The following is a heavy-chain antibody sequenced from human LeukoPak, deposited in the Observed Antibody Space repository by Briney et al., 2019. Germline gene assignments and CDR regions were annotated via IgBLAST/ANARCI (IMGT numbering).Heavy chain of an antibody. CDR3: AELYSSSLVVGYFQH. CDR2: IYPGDSDT. D-gene: IGHD6-13*01. V-gene: IGHV5-51*01. Sequence: GESLKISCKGSGYSFTSYWIGWVRQMPGKGLEWMGIIYPGDSDTRYSPSFQGQVTISADKSISTAYLQWSSLKASDTAMYYCAELYSSSLVVGYFQHWGQGTLVTVSS. CDR1: GYSFTSYW. J-gene: IGHJ1*01.